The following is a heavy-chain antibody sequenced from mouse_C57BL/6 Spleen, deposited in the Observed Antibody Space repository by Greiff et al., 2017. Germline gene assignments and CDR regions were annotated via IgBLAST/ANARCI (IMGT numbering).Heavy chain of an antibody. J-gene: IGHJ3*01. CDR3: TRDRQCPFAY. CDR1: GFTFSSYA. Sequence: EVQLVESGAGLVKPGGSLKLSCAASGFTFSSYAMSWVRQTPEKRLEWVAYISRGGDYIYYADTVKGRFTLSRDNARNTLYLQMSSLKSEDTAMYYCTRDRQCPFAYRGEGTLVTVSA. V-gene: IGHV5-9-1*02. CDR2: ISRGGDYI. D-gene: IGHD6-1*01.